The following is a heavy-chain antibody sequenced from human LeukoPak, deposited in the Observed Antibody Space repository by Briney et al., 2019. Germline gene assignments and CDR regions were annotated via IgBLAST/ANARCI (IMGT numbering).Heavy chain of an antibody. Sequence: PSETLSLTCTVSGGSISSGGYYWSWIRQHPGKGLEWIEYIYYSGSTYYNPSLKSRVTISVDTSKNQFSLKLSSVTAADTAVYYCARGGVVVITFDYWGQGTLVTVSS. J-gene: IGHJ4*02. CDR1: GGSISSGGYY. V-gene: IGHV4-31*03. CDR3: ARGGVVVITFDY. D-gene: IGHD3-22*01. CDR2: IYYSGST.